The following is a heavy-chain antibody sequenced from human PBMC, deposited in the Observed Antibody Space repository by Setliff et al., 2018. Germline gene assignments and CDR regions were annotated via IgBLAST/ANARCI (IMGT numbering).Heavy chain of an antibody. D-gene: IGHD6-19*01. Sequence: SVKVSCKASGGTFSSYAISWVRQAPGQGLEWMGGIIPILGTANYAQKFQGRVTITADESTSTAYMELSSLRSEDTAVYYCARSGYSSGRNYYYYYMDVWGKGTTVTVSS. CDR2: IIPILGTA. CDR3: ARSGYSSGRNYYYYYMDV. V-gene: IGHV1-69*13. CDR1: GGTFSSYA. J-gene: IGHJ6*03.